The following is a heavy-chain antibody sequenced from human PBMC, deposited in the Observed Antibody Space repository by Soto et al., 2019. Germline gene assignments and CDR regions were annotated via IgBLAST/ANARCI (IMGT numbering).Heavy chain of an antibody. J-gene: IGHJ3*02. CDR1: GYSFTSYW. D-gene: IGHD3-10*01. CDR2: IYPGDSDT. V-gene: IGHV5-51*01. CDR3: ARHWSLAASLSDGITMVRGVIIESPYDAFDI. Sequence: GESLKISCKGSGYSFTSYWIGWVRQMPGKGLEWMGIIYPGDSDTRYSPSFQGQVTISADKSISTAYLQWSSPKASDTAMYYCARHWSLAASLSDGITMVRGVIIESPYDAFDIWGQGTMVTVSS.